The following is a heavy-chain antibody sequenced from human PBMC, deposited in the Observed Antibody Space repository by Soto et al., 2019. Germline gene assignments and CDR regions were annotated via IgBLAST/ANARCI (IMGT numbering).Heavy chain of an antibody. V-gene: IGHV3-74*01. CDR3: TRGPRPISTGTGAY. Sequence: GGSLRLSCAASGFIFKMYWMHWVRQSPGKGLVWISRIYNDGTYSDYADSVRDRFTISRDNVNDTLYLQMNNLRAEDSGLYYCTRGPRPISTGTGAYWGQGTQVTVSS. CDR1: GFIFKMYW. D-gene: IGHD3-10*01. J-gene: IGHJ4*02. CDR2: IYNDGTYS.